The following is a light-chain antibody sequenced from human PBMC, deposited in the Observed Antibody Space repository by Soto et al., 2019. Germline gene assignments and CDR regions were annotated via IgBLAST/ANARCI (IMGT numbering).Light chain of an antibody. J-gene: IGKJ3*01. CDR3: QPRSAPFP. CDR2: DAY. Sequence: EIVLTQSPATLSLSPGERATLSCRATQNIRPYLAWYQQKPGQAPRLLIYDAYKRATGIPPRLTGSGAGTDFTLTIRSLVPEGFAVYYRQPRSAPFPCGPGTNVDIK. V-gene: IGKV3D-11*02. CDR1: QNIRPY.